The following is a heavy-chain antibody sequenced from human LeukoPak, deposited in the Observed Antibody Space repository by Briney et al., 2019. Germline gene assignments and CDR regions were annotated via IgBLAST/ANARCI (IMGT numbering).Heavy chain of an antibody. D-gene: IGHD6-13*01. CDR2: IWYDGSNK. CDR1: GFTFSSYG. J-gene: IGHJ4*02. V-gene: IGHV3-33*01. CDR3: ARERDDSSSWYIDY. Sequence: GGSLRLSCAASGFTFSSYGMHWVRQAPGKGLEWVAVIWYDGSNKYYADSVKGRFTTSRDNSKNTLYLQMNSLRAEDTAVYYCARERDDSSSWYIDYWGQGTLVTVSS.